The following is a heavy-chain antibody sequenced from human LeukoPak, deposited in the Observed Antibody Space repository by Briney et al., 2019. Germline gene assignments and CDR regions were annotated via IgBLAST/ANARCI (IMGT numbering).Heavy chain of an antibody. D-gene: IGHD3-22*01. CDR1: GFTFSSYA. Sequence: GGSLRLSCAASGFTFSSYAMSWVRQAPGKGLEWVSTIRGSGASTYYADSVKGRFTISRDNSKNTLYLQMNSLRAEDTAVYYCAKQPGSVVDSSGSLSRHWGQGTLVTVSS. CDR3: AKQPGSVVDSSGSLSRH. V-gene: IGHV3-23*01. J-gene: IGHJ4*02. CDR2: IRGSGAST.